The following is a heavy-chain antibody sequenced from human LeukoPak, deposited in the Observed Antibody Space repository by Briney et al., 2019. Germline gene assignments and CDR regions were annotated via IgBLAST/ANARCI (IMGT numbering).Heavy chain of an antibody. Sequence: PSETLSLTCTVSGGSISSYYWSWVRQPPGKGLEWIGYIYYSGSTNYNPSLKSRVTISVDTSKNQFSLKLSSVTAADTAVYYCAGDNVVVAANWFDPWGQGTLVTVSS. CDR3: AGDNVVVAANWFDP. CDR2: IYYSGST. CDR1: GGSISSYY. D-gene: IGHD2-15*01. J-gene: IGHJ5*02. V-gene: IGHV4-59*01.